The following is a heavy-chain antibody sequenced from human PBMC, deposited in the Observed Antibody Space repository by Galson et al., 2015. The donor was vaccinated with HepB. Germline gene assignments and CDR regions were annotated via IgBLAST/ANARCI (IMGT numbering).Heavy chain of an antibody. J-gene: IGHJ5*02. D-gene: IGHD6-13*01. CDR2: IDPSDSYT. V-gene: IGHV5-10-1*01. Sequence: QSGAEVKKPGESLRISCKGSGYSFTSYWISWVRQMPGKGLEWMGRIDPSDSYTNYSPSFQGHVTISADKSISTAYLQWSSLKASDTAMYYCARHFDGSWVNHLNWFDPWGQGTLVTVSS. CDR3: ARHFDGSWVNHLNWFDP. CDR1: GYSFTSYW.